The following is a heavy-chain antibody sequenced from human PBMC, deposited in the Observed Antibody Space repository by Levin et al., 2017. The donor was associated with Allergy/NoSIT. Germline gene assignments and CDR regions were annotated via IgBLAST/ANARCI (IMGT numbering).Heavy chain of an antibody. CDR1: GFTFNNAW. CDR3: TTRPTF. J-gene: IGHJ4*02. V-gene: IGHV3-15*01. CDR2: IKSKTDGATI. Sequence: GGSLRLSCVGSGFTFNNAWMNWVRQAPGKGLEWVGQIKSKTDGATIDYAAPVKGRFTISRDDSKNTLYLLMSSLKTEDTAVYYCTTRPTFWGQGTLVAVSS.